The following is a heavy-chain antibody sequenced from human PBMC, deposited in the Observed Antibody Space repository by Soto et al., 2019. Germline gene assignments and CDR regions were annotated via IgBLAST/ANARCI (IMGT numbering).Heavy chain of an antibody. J-gene: IGHJ6*03. CDR1: GFTFSNAW. D-gene: IGHD3-16*02. V-gene: IGHV3-15*01. CDR2: IKSKTDGGTT. Sequence: GGSLRLSCAASGFTFSNAWMSWVRQAPGKGLEWVGRIKSKTDGGTTDYAAPVKGRFTISRDDSKNTLYLQMNSLKTEDTAVYYCTTTDSSLGELSLRYYYYYMDVWGKGTTVTVSS. CDR3: TTTDSSLGELSLRYYYYYMDV.